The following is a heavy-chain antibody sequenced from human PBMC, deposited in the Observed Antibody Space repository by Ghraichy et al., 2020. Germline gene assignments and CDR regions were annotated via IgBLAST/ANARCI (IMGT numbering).Heavy chain of an antibody. Sequence: ASVKGSCKVSGYTLTELSIHWVRQAPGKGLEWMGGFDPEHGKTIYAQKFQGRVTMTEDTSTDTAYMDLSSLRSEDTAVYYCATSPLAGTGWFDPWGQGTLVTVSS. V-gene: IGHV1-24*01. CDR2: FDPEHGKT. D-gene: IGHD6-19*01. CDR3: ATSPLAGTGWFDP. CDR1: GYTLTELS. J-gene: IGHJ5*02.